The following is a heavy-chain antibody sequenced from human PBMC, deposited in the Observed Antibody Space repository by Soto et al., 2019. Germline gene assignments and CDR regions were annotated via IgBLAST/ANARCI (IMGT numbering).Heavy chain of an antibody. CDR2: IYWDDSK. CDR1: GFSLSTSGVG. J-gene: IGHJ4*02. Sequence: QITLKESGPTLVRPTQTLTLTCAFSGFSLSTSGVGVGWIRQPPGKALEWLAVIYWDDSKHYSPSLRSRLTITKASSKNQVVLTMTNMDPIDTGTYYFAHKGPEDWPLDYWGQGTLVTVSS. D-gene: IGHD3-9*01. V-gene: IGHV2-5*02. CDR3: AHKGPEDWPLDY.